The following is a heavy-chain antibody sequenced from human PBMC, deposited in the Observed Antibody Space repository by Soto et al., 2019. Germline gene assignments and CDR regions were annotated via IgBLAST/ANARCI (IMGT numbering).Heavy chain of an antibody. V-gene: IGHV3-23*01. CDR3: AKDKEPDGVWDIDF. CDR1: GFTFRSFT. J-gene: IGHJ4*01. CDR2: IIGGNGDT. D-gene: IGHD4-17*01. Sequence: GGSLRLSCAASGFTFRSFTMSWVPPAPGKELEWVSSIIGGNGDTFYAASVTGRFTISRDISKSTLYLQMNGLRVEDTAIYYCAKDKEPDGVWDIDFWGHGTLVTVSS.